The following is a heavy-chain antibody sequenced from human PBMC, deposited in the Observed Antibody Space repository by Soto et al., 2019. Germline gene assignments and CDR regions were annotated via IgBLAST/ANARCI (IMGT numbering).Heavy chain of an antibody. Sequence: PGGSLRLSCAASGFTFSSYGMHWVRQDTGKGLEWVAVISYDGSNKYYADSVKGRFTISRDNSKNTLYLQMNSLRAEDTAVYYCAKDFSLVVVIYYFDYWGQGTLGTVSS. V-gene: IGHV3-30*18. CDR1: GFTFSSYG. CDR2: ISYDGSNK. J-gene: IGHJ4*02. D-gene: IGHD3-22*01. CDR3: AKDFSLVVVIYYFDY.